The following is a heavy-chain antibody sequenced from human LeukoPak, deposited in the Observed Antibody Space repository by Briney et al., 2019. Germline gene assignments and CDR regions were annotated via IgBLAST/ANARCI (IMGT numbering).Heavy chain of an antibody. CDR2: IYSSGST. J-gene: IGHJ6*03. CDR1: GGSINTYY. Sequence: SETLSLTCTVFGGSINTYYWSWIRQSPGKGLEFIGYIYSSGSTDYNPSLKSRVVISIDTSKSQFSLKMNSVTATDTAVYYCARRGTPYYYYYMDVWGKGTTVTVSS. D-gene: IGHD3-16*01. V-gene: IGHV4-59*08. CDR3: ARRGTPYYYYYMDV.